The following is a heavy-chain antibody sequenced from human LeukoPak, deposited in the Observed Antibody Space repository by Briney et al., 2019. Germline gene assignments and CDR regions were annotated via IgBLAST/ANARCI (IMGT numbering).Heavy chain of an antibody. J-gene: IGHJ6*03. CDR3: ARSMVLDYYYYYYMDV. V-gene: IGHV1-69*05. CDR1: GGTFSSYA. Sequence: SVKVSCKASGGTFSSYAISWVRQAPGQGLEWMGGIIPIFGTANYAQKFQGRVTITTDESTSTAYMELSSLRSEDTAVYYCARSMVLDYYYYYYMDVWGKGTTVTVSS. CDR2: IIPIFGTA. D-gene: IGHD4/OR15-4a*01.